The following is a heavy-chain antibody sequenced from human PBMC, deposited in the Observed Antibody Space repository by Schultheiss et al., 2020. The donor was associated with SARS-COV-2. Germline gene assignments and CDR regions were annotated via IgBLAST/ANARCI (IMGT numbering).Heavy chain of an antibody. Sequence: GGSLRLSCAASGFTFSSYGMHWVRQAPGKGLEWVSYISSSGSTIYYADSVKGRFTISRDNAKNSLYLQMNSLRAEDTAVYYCARGRTYYYGSGSDLYYFDYWGQGTLVTVS. D-gene: IGHD3-10*01. J-gene: IGHJ4*02. CDR2: ISSSGSTI. V-gene: IGHV3-48*04. CDR3: ARGRTYYYGSGSDLYYFDY. CDR1: GFTFSSYG.